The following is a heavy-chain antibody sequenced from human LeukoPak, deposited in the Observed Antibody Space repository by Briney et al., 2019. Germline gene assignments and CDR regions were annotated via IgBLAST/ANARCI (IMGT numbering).Heavy chain of an antibody. D-gene: IGHD6-13*01. CDR3: AKGIAAADPFDY. CDR1: GFTFSSYA. V-gene: IGHV3-23*01. CDR2: INGDGGST. Sequence: GGSLRLSCAASGFTFSSYAMNWVRQAPGKGLEWVSSINGDGGSTYADSVKGRFTISRDNSKNTLYLQMNSLRAEDTAVYYCAKGIAAADPFDYWGQGTLVTVSS. J-gene: IGHJ4*02.